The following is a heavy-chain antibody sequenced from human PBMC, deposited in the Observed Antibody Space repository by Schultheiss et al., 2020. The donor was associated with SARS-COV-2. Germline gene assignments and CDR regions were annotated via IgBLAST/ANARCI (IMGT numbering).Heavy chain of an antibody. CDR2: INHSGST. CDR3: ARGWYYYDSSGYRFDY. Sequence: SETLSLTCTVSGGSISSYYWSWIRQPAGKGLEWIGEINHSGSTNYNPSLKSRVTISVDTSKNQFSLKLSSVTAADTAVYYCARGWYYYDSSGYRFDYWGQGTLVTVSS. J-gene: IGHJ4*02. D-gene: IGHD3-22*01. CDR1: GGSISSYY. V-gene: IGHV4-34*01.